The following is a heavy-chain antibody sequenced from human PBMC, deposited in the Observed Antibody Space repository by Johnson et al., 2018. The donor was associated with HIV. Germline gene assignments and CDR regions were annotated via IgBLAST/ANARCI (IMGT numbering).Heavy chain of an antibody. CDR1: GFDFSKAW. CDR2: IKTETDGGTT. D-gene: IGHD3-10*01. Sequence: VQLVESGGGLIKPGGSLRLSCAASGFDFSKAWMSWVRQAPGKGLEWLGRIKTETDGGTTDYAAPVKGRFTISRDDSKNTLYLQMNSLRAEDTAVYYCARLPGSPRGAFDIWGQGTMVTVSS. J-gene: IGHJ3*02. V-gene: IGHV3-15*01. CDR3: ARLPGSPRGAFDI.